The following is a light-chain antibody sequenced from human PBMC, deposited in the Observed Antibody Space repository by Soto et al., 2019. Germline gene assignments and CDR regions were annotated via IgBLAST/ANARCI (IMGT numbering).Light chain of an antibody. J-gene: IGKJ5*01. CDR2: AAS. CDR3: QQLTSYPRST. V-gene: IGKV1-12*01. CDR1: QGISSW. Sequence: DIQMTQSPSSVSASVGDRVTITCRASQGISSWLAWYQQKPGTAPKLLIYAASTLQSGVPSRFSAYGSGTDFTLTISSLQPEDFATYHCQQLTSYPRSTFGQGTRLEIK.